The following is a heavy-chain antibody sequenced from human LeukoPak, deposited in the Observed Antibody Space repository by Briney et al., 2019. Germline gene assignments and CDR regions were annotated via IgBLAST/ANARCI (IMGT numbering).Heavy chain of an antibody. V-gene: IGHV3-7*01. CDR3: ATWQLWSGYHFEY. J-gene: IGHJ4*02. D-gene: IGHD3-3*01. CDR1: GFAFNSYW. CDR2: IKDDGSQT. Sequence: PGGSLRLSCVASGFAFNSYWMSWVRQAPGKGLEWVANIKDDGSQTYLVDSVKGRFTLSRDNAKSSMYLQLTSLTTDDTAVYYCATWQLWSGYHFEYWGQGTPVTVSS.